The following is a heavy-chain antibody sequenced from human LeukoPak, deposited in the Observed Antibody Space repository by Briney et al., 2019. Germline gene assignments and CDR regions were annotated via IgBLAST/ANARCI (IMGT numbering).Heavy chain of an antibody. V-gene: IGHV1-2*02. Sequence: ASVKVSCKASGYTFTGYYMHWGRQAPGQGLEWMGWINPNSGGTNYAQKFQGRVTMTRDTSISTAYMELSRLRSDDTAVYYCARERLLWFGETKGFDYWGQGTLVTVSS. CDR3: ARERLLWFGETKGFDY. D-gene: IGHD3-10*01. CDR2: INPNSGGT. CDR1: GYTFTGYY. J-gene: IGHJ4*02.